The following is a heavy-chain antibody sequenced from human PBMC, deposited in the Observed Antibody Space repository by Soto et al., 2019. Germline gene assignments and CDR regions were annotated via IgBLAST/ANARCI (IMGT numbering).Heavy chain of an antibody. CDR2: IYYSGST. CDR1: GGSISSGGYY. J-gene: IGHJ4*02. D-gene: IGHD6-13*01. CDR3: AREVVEQQLVRYFDY. Sequence: SETLSLTCTVSGGSISSGGYYWSWIRQHPGKGLEWIGYIYYSGSTYYNPSLKSRVTISVDTSKNQFSLKLSSVTAADTAVYYWAREVVEQQLVRYFDYWGQGTLVTVSS. V-gene: IGHV4-31*03.